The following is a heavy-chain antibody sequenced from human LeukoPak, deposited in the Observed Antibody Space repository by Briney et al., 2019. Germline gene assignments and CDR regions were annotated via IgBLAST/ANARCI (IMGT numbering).Heavy chain of an antibody. CDR1: GGTFSSYA. CDR3: ARHIVGSSADAFDI. J-gene: IGHJ3*02. Sequence: ASVKVSCKASGGTFSSYAISWVRQAPGQGLEWMGGIIPIFGTANYAQKFQGRVTITTDESTSTAYMELSSLRSEDTAVYYCARHIVGSSADAFDIWGHGTMVTVSS. V-gene: IGHV1-69*05. D-gene: IGHD2-15*01. CDR2: IIPIFGTA.